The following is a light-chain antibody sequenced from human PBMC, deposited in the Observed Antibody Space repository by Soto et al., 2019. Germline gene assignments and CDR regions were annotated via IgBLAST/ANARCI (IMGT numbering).Light chain of an antibody. V-gene: IGKV1-6*01. CDR1: QGIRNN. CDR3: LQDYNYPYT. Sequence: AIQMTQSPSSLSASVGDRVAITCRASQGIRNNLGWYQQKPGKAPKLLIYAASSLQSGVPSRFSGSGSGTDFTLTISSLQPEDFATYFCLQDYNYPYTFGQGTKLETK. CDR2: AAS. J-gene: IGKJ2*01.